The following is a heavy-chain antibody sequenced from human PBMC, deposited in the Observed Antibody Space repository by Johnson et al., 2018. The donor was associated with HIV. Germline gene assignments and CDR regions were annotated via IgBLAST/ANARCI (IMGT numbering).Heavy chain of an antibody. CDR1: GFTFSNYD. V-gene: IGHV3-13*01. CDR3: AKDQWSSSLTNDAFDF. CDR2: IGTAGDT. Sequence: VQLVESGGGLVQPGGSLRLSCAASGFTFSNYDMHWVRQATGKGLEWVSGIGTAGDTYYPGSVKGRFTISRDNSKNTLYLQMNSLRAEDTAVYYCAKDQWSSSLTNDAFDFWGQGTMVTVSS. D-gene: IGHD6-13*01. J-gene: IGHJ3*01.